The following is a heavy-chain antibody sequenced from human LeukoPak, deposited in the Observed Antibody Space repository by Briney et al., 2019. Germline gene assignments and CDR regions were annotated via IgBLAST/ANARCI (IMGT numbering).Heavy chain of an antibody. D-gene: IGHD3-10*01. CDR1: GGSISSSSYY. CDR2: IYYSGST. J-gene: IGHJ4*02. Sequence: SETPSLTCTVSGGSISSSSYYWGWIRQPPGKGLEWIGSIYYSGSTYYNPSLKSRVTISVDTSKNQFSLKLSSVTAADTAVYYCASYYNVVFDYWGQGTLVTVSS. CDR3: ASYYNVVFDY. V-gene: IGHV4-39*01.